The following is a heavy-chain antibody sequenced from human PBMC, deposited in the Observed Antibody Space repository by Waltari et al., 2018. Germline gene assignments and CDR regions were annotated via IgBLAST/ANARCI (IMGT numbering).Heavy chain of an antibody. Sequence: QVQLQESGPGLVKPSETLSLTCTVSGGSISSSYWSWIRQPPGKGLEWIGYIYYSGSTNYNPSLKSRVTISVDTSKNQFSLKLSSVTAADTAVYYCARDPGAVAGTAGAFDIWGQGTMVTVSS. CDR2: IYYSGST. V-gene: IGHV4-59*01. J-gene: IGHJ3*02. D-gene: IGHD6-19*01. CDR3: ARDPGAVAGTAGAFDI. CDR1: GGSISSSY.